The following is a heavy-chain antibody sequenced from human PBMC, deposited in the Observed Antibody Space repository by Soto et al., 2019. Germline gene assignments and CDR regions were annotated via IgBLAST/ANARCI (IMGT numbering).Heavy chain of an antibody. CDR2: INPNSGGT. D-gene: IGHD6-19*01. V-gene: IGHV1-2*02. CDR1: GYTFTGYY. Sequence: QVQLVQSGAEVKKPGASVKVSCKASGYTFTGYYMHWVRQAPGQGLEWMGWINPNSGGTNYAQKFQGRVTMTRDTSLSTAYKELGRLGSDGTAGYYWARGLAVAGLVLDYWGQGTLVTVSS. CDR3: ARGLAVAGLVLDY. J-gene: IGHJ4*02.